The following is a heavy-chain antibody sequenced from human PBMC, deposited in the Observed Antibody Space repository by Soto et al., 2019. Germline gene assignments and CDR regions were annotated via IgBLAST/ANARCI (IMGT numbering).Heavy chain of an antibody. CDR3: ARDIVVVPAARWQLWSHYYYYYGMDV. J-gene: IGHJ6*02. D-gene: IGHD2-2*01. V-gene: IGHV3-21*01. Sequence: EVQLVESGGGLVKPGGSLRLSCAASGFTFSSYSMNWVRQAPGKGLEWVSSISSSSSYIYYADSVKGRFTISRDNAKNSLYLQMNSLRAEDTAVYYCARDIVVVPAARWQLWSHYYYYYGMDVWGQGTTVTVSS. CDR1: GFTFSSYS. CDR2: ISSSSSYI.